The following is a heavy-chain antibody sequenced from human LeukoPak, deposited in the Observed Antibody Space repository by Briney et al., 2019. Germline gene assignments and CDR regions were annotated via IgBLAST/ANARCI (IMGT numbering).Heavy chain of an antibody. V-gene: IGHV1-2*02. Sequence: GSVKVSCKASRYTFIDYYIHWVRQAPGQGLEWMGWINPNSGGTSYAQKFQGRVTMTRDTSISTAYMDLSSLRSDDTAVYYCARGDSGYGLYYYYYYMDVWGKGTTVTVSS. CDR1: RYTFIDYY. J-gene: IGHJ6*03. CDR3: ARGDSGYGLYYYYYYMDV. D-gene: IGHD5-12*01. CDR2: INPNSGGT.